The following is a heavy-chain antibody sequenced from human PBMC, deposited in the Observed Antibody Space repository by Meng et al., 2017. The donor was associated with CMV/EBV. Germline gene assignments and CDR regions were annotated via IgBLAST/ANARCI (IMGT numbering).Heavy chain of an antibody. Sequence: GESLKISCAASGFTFSSYAMHWVRQARGKGLEWVAVISYDGSNKYYADSVKGRFTISRDNSKNTLYLQMNSLRAEDTAVYYCARDRRSRNIAARGPDYWGQGTLVTVSS. J-gene: IGHJ4*02. D-gene: IGHD6-6*01. V-gene: IGHV3-30-3*01. CDR3: ARDRRSRNIAARGPDY. CDR1: GFTFSSYA. CDR2: ISYDGSNK.